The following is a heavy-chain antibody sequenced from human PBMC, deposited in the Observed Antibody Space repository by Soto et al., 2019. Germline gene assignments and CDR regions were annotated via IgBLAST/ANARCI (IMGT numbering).Heavy chain of an antibody. J-gene: IGHJ4*02. CDR1: GFTFSSYW. V-gene: IGHV3-74*01. CDR3: PRGASGNYYLDY. Sequence: EVQLVASGGNLVQPGGSLRLSCAASGFTFSSYWIHWVRQPPGKGLLWVSRINTDGSTTNYADSVKGRFTISRDNAKNSLYLQMNSLRAADTAVCYCPRGASGNYYLDYWGQGALVTFSS. D-gene: IGHD3-10*01. CDR2: INTDGSTT.